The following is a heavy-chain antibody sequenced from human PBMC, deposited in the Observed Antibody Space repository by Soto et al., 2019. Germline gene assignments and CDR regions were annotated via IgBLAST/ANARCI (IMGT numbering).Heavy chain of an antibody. J-gene: IGHJ5*02. CDR3: ASRVSGEAAAGWFDP. CDR1: GGTFSSYA. CDR2: IIPIFGTA. Sequence: GASVKVSCKASGGTFSSYAISWVRQAPGQGLEWMGGIIPIFGTANYAQKFQGRVTITADKSTSTAYMELSSLRSEDTAVSYCASRVSGEAAAGWFDPWGQGTLVTVSS. V-gene: IGHV1-69*06. D-gene: IGHD6-13*01.